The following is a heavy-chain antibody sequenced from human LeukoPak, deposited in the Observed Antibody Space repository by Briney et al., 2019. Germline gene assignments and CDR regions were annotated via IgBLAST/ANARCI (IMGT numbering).Heavy chain of an antibody. CDR2: INHSGST. J-gene: IGHJ4*02. V-gene: IGHV4-34*01. Sequence: SETLSLTCAVYGGSFSGYYWSWIRQPPGKGLEWIGEINHSGSTNYNPSLKSRVTISVDTSKNQFSLKLSSVTAADTAVYYCARIGLRFPFDYWGQGTLVTVSS. D-gene: IGHD3-3*01. CDR3: ARIGLRFPFDY. CDR1: GGSFSGYY.